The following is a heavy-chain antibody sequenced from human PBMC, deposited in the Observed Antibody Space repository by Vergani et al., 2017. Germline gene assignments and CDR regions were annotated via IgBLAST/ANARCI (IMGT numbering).Heavy chain of an antibody. D-gene: IGHD5-24*01. Sequence: EVQLLESGGGLVQPGGSLRLSCAASGFTFSSYAMSWVRQAPGKGLEWVSAISGSCGSTYYADSVKGRFTISRDNSKNTLYLQMNSLRAEDTAVYYCAKDRAMATITLLEDRWGQGTLVTVSS. CDR2: ISGSCGST. V-gene: IGHV3-23*01. CDR3: AKDRAMATITLLEDR. J-gene: IGHJ5*02. CDR1: GFTFSSYA.